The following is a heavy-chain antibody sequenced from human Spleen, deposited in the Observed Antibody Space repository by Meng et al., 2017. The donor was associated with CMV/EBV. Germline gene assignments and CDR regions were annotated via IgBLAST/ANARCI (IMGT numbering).Heavy chain of an antibody. V-gene: IGHV3-11*01. J-gene: IGHJ6*02. CDR3: VRSGLGMDV. Sequence: GESLKISCAASEFIFSGNYMIWIRQAPGKGLEWLSYISGSGEIIKYADSVKGRFTISRDNAKNSLSLQMNSLRPEDTALYYCVRSGLGMDVWGQGTTVTVSS. CDR1: EFIFSGNY. D-gene: IGHD2-15*01. CDR2: ISGSGEII.